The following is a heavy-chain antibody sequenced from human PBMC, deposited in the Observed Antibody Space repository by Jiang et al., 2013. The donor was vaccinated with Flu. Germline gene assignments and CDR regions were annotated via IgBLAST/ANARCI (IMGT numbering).Heavy chain of an antibody. CDR1: GGSISSYY. Sequence: TLSLTCSVSGGSISSYYWSWIRQPPGKGLEWIGXTHHSGSTNYNPSLKSRVTISVDTSKNQFSLKLSSVTAADTAVYYCARLSSSGYYPDWGQGTLVTVSS. D-gene: IGHD3-22*01. V-gene: IGHV4-59*01. CDR3: ARLSSSGYYPD. CDR2: THHSGST. J-gene: IGHJ4*02.